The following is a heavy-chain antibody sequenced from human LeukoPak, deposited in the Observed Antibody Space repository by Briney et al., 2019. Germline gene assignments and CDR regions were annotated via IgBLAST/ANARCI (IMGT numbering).Heavy chain of an antibody. Sequence: PGGSLRLSCAASGFTFSNYWMSWVRQAPGKGLEWVANIKQDGSEKHYVDSVKGRFTISTDNAKNSMDLQMNSLRAEDTAVYYCARDRSDTIFGVVIPGTFDYWGQGTLVTVSS. J-gene: IGHJ4*02. CDR3: ARDRSDTIFGVVIPGTFDY. V-gene: IGHV3-7*01. D-gene: IGHD3-3*01. CDR1: GFTFSNYW. CDR2: IKQDGSEK.